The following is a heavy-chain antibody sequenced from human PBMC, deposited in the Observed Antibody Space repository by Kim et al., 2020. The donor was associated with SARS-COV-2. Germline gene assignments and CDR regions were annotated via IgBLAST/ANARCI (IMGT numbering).Heavy chain of an antibody. CDR3: AKGPHYDFWAYGMDV. V-gene: IGHV3-9*01. D-gene: IGHD3-3*01. J-gene: IGHJ6*02. CDR2: ISWNSGSI. CDR1: GFTFGDYA. Sequence: GGSLRLSCAASGFTFGDYAMHWVRQAPGKGLEWVSGISWNSGSIGYADSVKGRFTISRDNAKNSLYLQMNSLRAEDTALYYCAKGPHYDFWAYGMDVWGQGTTVTVSS.